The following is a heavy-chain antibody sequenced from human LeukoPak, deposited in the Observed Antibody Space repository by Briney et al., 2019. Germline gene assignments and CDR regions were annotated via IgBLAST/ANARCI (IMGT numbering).Heavy chain of an antibody. Sequence: GGSLRLSCAASGFTFSSYAMSWVRQAPGKGLEWVANIKQDGSQTAYVESVKGRSTISRDNAKNSVDLQMNSLRAEDTAVYYCARERAGSSLEGNWLDPWGQGTRVIVSS. J-gene: IGHJ5*02. CDR3: ARERAGSSLEGNWLDP. D-gene: IGHD3-3*01. CDR1: GFTFSSYA. V-gene: IGHV3-7*05. CDR2: IKQDGSQT.